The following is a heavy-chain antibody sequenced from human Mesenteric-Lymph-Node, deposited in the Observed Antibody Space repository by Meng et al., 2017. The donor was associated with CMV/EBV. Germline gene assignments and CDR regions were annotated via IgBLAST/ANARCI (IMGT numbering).Heavy chain of an antibody. J-gene: IGHJ4*02. CDR3: ARIRGFGELLYYDY. V-gene: IGHV4-4*02. Sequence: VSGGSIRSRNWWSWVRQPPGEGLEWIGEIYNSGSTNYNPSLKSRVTISVDKSKNQFSLKLSSVTAADTAVYYCARIRGFGELLYYDYWGQGTLVTVSS. CDR2: IYNSGST. CDR1: GGSIRSRNW. D-gene: IGHD3-10*01.